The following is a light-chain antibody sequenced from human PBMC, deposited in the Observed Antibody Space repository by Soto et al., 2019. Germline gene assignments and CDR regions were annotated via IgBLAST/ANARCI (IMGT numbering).Light chain of an antibody. J-gene: IGLJ3*02. V-gene: IGLV4-69*01. CDR3: QTWDTDIHWV. CDR2: LHSDGTH. CDR1: NGHSTYA. Sequence: QLVLTQSPSASASLGVSVKLTCTLSNGHSTYAITWLQHQPEKGPRFLMRLHSDGTHYRGDGIPDRFSGSSSGAERYLTISSLQSEDEADYYCQTWDTDIHWVFGGGTQLTVL.